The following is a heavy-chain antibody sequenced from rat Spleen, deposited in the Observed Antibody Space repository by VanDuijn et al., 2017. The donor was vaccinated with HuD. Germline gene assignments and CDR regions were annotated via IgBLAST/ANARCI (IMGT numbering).Heavy chain of an antibody. CDR2: ITYEGSSA. D-gene: IGHD4-3*01. J-gene: IGHJ2*01. Sequence: EVELVESGGGLVQPGRSMKLSCAASGFTFSKYGMAWVRQAPTKGLEWVASITYEGSSAYYGGSVKGRFTISRDNAKSTLYLQMNSLRSEDTATYYCARPDGYNSYFDYWGQGVMVTVSS. CDR3: ARPDGYNSYFDY. V-gene: IGHV5-22*01. CDR1: GFTFSKYG.